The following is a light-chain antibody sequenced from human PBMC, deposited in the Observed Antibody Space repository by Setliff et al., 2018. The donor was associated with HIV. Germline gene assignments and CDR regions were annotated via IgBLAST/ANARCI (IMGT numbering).Light chain of an antibody. V-gene: IGLV7-43*01. CDR3: LLYYGTFYV. J-gene: IGLJ1*01. Sequence: QSVVTQEPSLTVSPGGTVTLTCASSTGAVTSGNFPSWFQQKPGQAPRALIYSSSKKHSWTPARFSGPLLRGKAALTLAGVQPEDEADYYCLLYYGTFYVCGSGTKVTVL. CDR1: TGAVTSGNF. CDR2: SSS.